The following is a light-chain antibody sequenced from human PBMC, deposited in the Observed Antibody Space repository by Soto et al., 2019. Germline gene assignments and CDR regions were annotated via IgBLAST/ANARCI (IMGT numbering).Light chain of an antibody. CDR2: AAS. CDR1: QRVSNH. J-gene: IGKJ1*01. Sequence: ETGMTQSPVTLSGSPGDTATLSWGASQRVSNHFAWYQQKTGQAPRLLIYAASTRAAGVPVRLSGSGSETELTITIRSLQSEDFALYYCHQYNNWPWTFGHGTKVDIK. V-gene: IGKV3-15*01. CDR3: HQYNNWPWT.